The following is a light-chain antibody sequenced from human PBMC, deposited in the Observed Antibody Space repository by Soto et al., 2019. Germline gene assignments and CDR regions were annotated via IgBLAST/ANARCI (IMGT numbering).Light chain of an antibody. V-gene: IGKV3-11*01. CDR2: DAS. CDR1: QSVRSY. CDR3: QQRSNWPYT. J-gene: IGKJ2*01. Sequence: EIVLTQSPATLSLSPGERATLSCRASQSVRSYLAWYQQKPGQAPRLLVYDASNRATGIPARFSGSGSGTDFTLTISSLETEDFAVYYCQQRSNWPYTFGQGTKLEIK.